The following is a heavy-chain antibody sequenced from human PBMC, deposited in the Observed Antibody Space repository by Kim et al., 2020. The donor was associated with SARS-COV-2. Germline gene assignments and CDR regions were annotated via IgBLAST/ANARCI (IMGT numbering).Heavy chain of an antibody. J-gene: IGHJ4*02. CDR2: ISDSGVRT. CDR3: EASDY. Sequence: GRSLRLSCAASGFTFSRYAMSWARQAPGKGLEWVSTISDSGVRTHYADSVKSRFTISRDNSKSTLFLQMNSLRAEDTAVYYCEASDYCGQGSLVTVSS. V-gene: IGHV3-23*01. CDR1: GFTFSRYA.